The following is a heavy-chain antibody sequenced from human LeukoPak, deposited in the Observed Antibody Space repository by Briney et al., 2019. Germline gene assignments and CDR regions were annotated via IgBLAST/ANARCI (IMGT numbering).Heavy chain of an antibody. J-gene: IGHJ3*02. V-gene: IGHV3-7*01. CDR2: IKQDGSEK. D-gene: IGHD6-13*01. CDR3: ARDRRIGAAGPHDAFDI. Sequence: GGSLRLSCAASGFTFSSYWMSWVRQAPGKGLEWVANIKQDGSEKYYVDSVKGRFTISRDNAKNTLYLQMNSLRAEDTAVYYCARDRRIGAAGPHDAFDIWGQGTMVTVSS. CDR1: GFTFSSYW.